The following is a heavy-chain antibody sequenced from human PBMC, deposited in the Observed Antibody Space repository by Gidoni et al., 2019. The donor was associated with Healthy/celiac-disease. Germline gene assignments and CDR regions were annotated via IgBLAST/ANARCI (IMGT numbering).Heavy chain of an antibody. D-gene: IGHD3-10*01. J-gene: IGHJ6*04. CDR1: GGSISSYY. CDR3: AEGSGSYYNYRLDV. V-gene: IGHV4-4*07. Sequence: QVQLQESGPGLVKPSETLSLTCTVSGGSISSYYWSWIRQPAGKGLEWIVRIYTSGSTNYNPSLKSRVTMSVDTSKNQFSLKLSSVTAADTAVYYCAEGSGSYYNYRLDVWGKGTTVTVSS. CDR2: IYTSGST.